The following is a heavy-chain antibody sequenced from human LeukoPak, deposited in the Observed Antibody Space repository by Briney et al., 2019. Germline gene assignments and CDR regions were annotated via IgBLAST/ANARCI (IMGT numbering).Heavy chain of an antibody. Sequence: ASVKVSCKASGGTFSSYAISWVRQAPGQGLEWMGGIIPIFGTANYAQKFQGRVTITAGESTSTAYMELSSLRSEDTAMYYCARSTIMRHYSWFDPWGQGTLVTVSS. J-gene: IGHJ5*02. CDR2: IIPIFGTA. V-gene: IGHV1-69*13. CDR1: GGTFSSYA. CDR3: ARSTIMRHYSWFDP. D-gene: IGHD3-16*01.